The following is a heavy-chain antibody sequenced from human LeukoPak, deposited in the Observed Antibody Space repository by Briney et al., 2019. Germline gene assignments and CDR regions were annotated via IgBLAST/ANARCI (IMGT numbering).Heavy chain of an antibody. CDR2: ISYDGSNK. V-gene: IGHV3-30*18. J-gene: IGHJ4*02. CDR1: GFTFSSYG. D-gene: IGHD3-10*01. Sequence: GGSLRLSCAASGFTFSSYGMHWVRQAPGKGLEWVAVISYDGSNKYYADSVKGRFTISRDNSKNTLYLQMNSLRAEDTAVYYCAKDHCYGSGSPLGYWGQGTLVTVSS. CDR3: AKDHCYGSGSPLGY.